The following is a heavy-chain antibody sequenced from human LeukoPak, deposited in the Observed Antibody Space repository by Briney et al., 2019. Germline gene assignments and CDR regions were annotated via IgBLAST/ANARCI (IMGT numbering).Heavy chain of an antibody. J-gene: IGHJ5*02. CDR2: ISGSGGST. CDR3: AKIFHTDGYYLGEHLFDA. CDR1: GFTFNNYA. Sequence: GGSLRLSCAASGFTFNNYARSWVRQVPGKGPECLSAISGSGGSTTDADSVKGRFTTSRDNSKSTLYLQMNSLRAEDTAIYYCAKIFHTDGYYLGEHLFDAWGQGTLVTVSS. V-gene: IGHV3-23*01. D-gene: IGHD3-22*01.